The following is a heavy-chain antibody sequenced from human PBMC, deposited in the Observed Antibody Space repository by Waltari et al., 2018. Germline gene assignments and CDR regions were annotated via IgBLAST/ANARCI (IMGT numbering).Heavy chain of an antibody. J-gene: IGHJ4*02. Sequence: QVQLQESGPGQVRPSQTLSLTCTISGGSVRRGGYYWNWIRQPPAKVLEWIGYISHSGNTYYNPSFKGRVTLSICESYNQFSLTLESLTAADTAVYYCARGVGSSPPRYWGQGALVTVSS. CDR1: GGSVRRGGYY. CDR2: ISHSGNT. CDR3: ARGVGSSPPRY. D-gene: IGHD6-13*01. V-gene: IGHV4-30-4*01.